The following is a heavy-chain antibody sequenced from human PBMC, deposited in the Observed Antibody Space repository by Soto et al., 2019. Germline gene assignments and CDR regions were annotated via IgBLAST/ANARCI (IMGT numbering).Heavy chain of an antibody. CDR2: ISGSGGTT. J-gene: IGHJ4*02. CDR1: GFTFGGYA. V-gene: IGHV3-23*01. D-gene: IGHD2-15*01. Sequence: GALRLSCGASGFTFGGYAGSWVRQAPGKGLEWVSAISGSGGTTYYADSVRGRFSISRDNSKNTLSLQINSLRVEDTAVYYCAKDDALAAPSTFDHWGQGALVTVSS. CDR3: AKDDALAAPSTFDH.